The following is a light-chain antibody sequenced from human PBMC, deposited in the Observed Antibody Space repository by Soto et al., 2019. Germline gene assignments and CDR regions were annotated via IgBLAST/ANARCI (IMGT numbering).Light chain of an antibody. CDR3: CAYSTSGTHV. CDR1: SSDVGSYDY. J-gene: IGLJ1*01. CDR2: DVN. Sequence: QSVLTQAASVSGSPGQSISFSCTGTSSDVGSYDYVSWHQQHPGKAPKLIIYDVNNRPSGVPSRFSGSKSGNTASLIISGLQTEDEADYYCCAYSTSGTHVFGTGTKVTV. V-gene: IGLV2-14*03.